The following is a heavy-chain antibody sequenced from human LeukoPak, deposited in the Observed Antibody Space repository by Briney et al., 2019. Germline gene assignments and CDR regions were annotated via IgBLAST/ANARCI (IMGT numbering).Heavy chain of an antibody. Sequence: PSQTLSLTCTVSGGSISSGGNYWSWLRQLPGKGLEWIGYIYYVGNTNYNPSLKSRLSMSVDTSNNQFSLRLTSVTAADTAVYYCARVEVIGSTRYFDYWGQGAMVSVSS. D-gene: IGHD3-16*02. CDR1: GGSISSGGNY. CDR2: IYYVGNT. V-gene: IGHV4-31*03. CDR3: ARVEVIGSTRYFDY. J-gene: IGHJ4*02.